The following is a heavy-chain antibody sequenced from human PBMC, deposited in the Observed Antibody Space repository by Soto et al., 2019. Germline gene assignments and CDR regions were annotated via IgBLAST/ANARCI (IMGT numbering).Heavy chain of an antibody. CDR1: GFTLSRYG. Sequence: PGRSLRLSCAASGFTLSRYGMHLVLQAPCKRLEWVAFISSDGSNKYYADSVKCRSTISRDNSKNTLYLQMNSLRAEDTAVYYCAKDIGDIVLGPAPGIPYYYDMDVWGQGARVTVSS. CDR2: ISSDGSNK. CDR3: AKDIGDIVLGPAPGIPYYYDMDV. J-gene: IGHJ6*02. V-gene: IGHV3-30*18. D-gene: IGHD2-2*01.